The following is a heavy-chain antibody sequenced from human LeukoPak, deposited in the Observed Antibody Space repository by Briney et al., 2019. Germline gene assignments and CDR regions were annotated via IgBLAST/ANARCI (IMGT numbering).Heavy chain of an antibody. CDR1: GFTFSNAY. CDR2: ISGSGGST. D-gene: IGHD1-7*01. CDR3: AKDRQTTSL. Sequence: PGGSLRLSCAASGFTFSNAYMNWVRQAPGKGLEWVSAISGSGGSTYYADSVKGRFTISRDNSKNTLYLQMNSLRAEDTAVYYCAKDRQTTSLWGQGTLVTVSS. J-gene: IGHJ4*02. V-gene: IGHV3-23*01.